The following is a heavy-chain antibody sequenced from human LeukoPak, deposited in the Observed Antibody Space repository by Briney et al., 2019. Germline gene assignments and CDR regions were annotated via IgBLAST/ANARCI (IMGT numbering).Heavy chain of an antibody. CDR3: ARDQMAGYSSGWYPFDY. Sequence: PGGSLRLSCAASGFTFSSYSMNWVRQAPGKGLEWVSSISSSSTYIYYAHSVKGRFTISRDNAKNSLYLQMNSLRAEDTAVYYCARDQMAGYSSGWYPFDYWGQGTLVTVSS. J-gene: IGHJ4*02. V-gene: IGHV3-21*01. D-gene: IGHD6-19*01. CDR1: GFTFSSYS. CDR2: ISSSSTYI.